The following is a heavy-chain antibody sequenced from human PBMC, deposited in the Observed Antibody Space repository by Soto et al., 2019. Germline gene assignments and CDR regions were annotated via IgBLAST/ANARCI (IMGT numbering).Heavy chain of an antibody. CDR2: ISNSGGST. Sequence: EVQLLESGRGLVQPGGSLRLSCAASGFTFSSSAMSWVRQAPGKGMEWVSSISNSGGSTYYADSVKGRFTISRDNSKNTLYLQMNSLQAEDTAVSYCAKGCGGDCYSGVQYWGKGTLVTVSS. V-gene: IGHV3-23*01. J-gene: IGHJ4*02. CDR3: AKGCGGDCYSGVQY. CDR1: GFTFSSSA. D-gene: IGHD2-21*02.